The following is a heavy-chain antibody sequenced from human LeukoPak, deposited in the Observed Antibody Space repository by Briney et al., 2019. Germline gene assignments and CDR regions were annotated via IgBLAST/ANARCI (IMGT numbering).Heavy chain of an antibody. CDR2: INPSGGST. J-gene: IGHJ4*02. CDR1: GYTFTSYY. D-gene: IGHD4-23*01. Sequence: ASVKVSCKASGYTFTSYYMHWVRQAPGQVLEWMGIINPSGGSTSYAQKFQGRVTMTRDTSTSTVYMELSSLRSEDTAVYYCARDMRLYGGAKGVLGYWGQGTLVTVSS. V-gene: IGHV1-46*01. CDR3: ARDMRLYGGAKGVLGY.